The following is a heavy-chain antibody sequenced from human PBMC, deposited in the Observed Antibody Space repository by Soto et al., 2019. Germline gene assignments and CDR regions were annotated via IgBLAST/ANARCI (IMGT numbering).Heavy chain of an antibody. CDR1: GFTFSSYG. V-gene: IGHV3-30*18. CDR2: ISYDGSNK. Sequence: QVQLVESGGGVVQPGRSLRLSCAASGFTFSSYGMHWVRQAPGKGLEWVAVISYDGSNKYYADSVKGRFTISRDNSKNTLYLQRNSLRAEDTAVYYCAKWGYCSGGSCYLVRKADYYYGMDLWGQGTTVTVSS. J-gene: IGHJ6*02. CDR3: AKWGYCSGGSCYLVRKADYYYGMDL. D-gene: IGHD2-15*01.